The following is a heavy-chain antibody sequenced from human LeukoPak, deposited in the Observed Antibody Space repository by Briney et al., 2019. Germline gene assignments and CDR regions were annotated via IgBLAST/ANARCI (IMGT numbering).Heavy chain of an antibody. D-gene: IGHD1-26*01. V-gene: IGHV3-11*01. CDR3: ARRSGSYQADFDY. CDR2: ISGSGSSI. CDR1: GFTFSDYY. J-gene: IGHJ4*02. Sequence: PGGSLRLSCAASGFTFSDYYMSWIRQAPGKGLEWVSYISGSGSSIYYADSVKGRFTISRDNAKNSLDLQMNSLGAEDTAVYYCARRSGSYQADFDYWGQGTLVNVSS.